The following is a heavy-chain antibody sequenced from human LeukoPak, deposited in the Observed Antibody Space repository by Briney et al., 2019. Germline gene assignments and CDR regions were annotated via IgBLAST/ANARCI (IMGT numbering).Heavy chain of an antibody. D-gene: IGHD4-23*01. Sequence: PSETLSLTCTVSGGSIRSSTYYWGWIRQPPGKGLEWIGSIYYSGSTFHNPSLRSRVTISVDTSNNQFSLKLNSVTAADTAVYYCATVRLRWSLDNWGQGTLVTVSS. CDR3: ATVRLRWSLDN. CDR1: GGSIRSSTYY. V-gene: IGHV4-39*01. J-gene: IGHJ4*02. CDR2: IYYSGST.